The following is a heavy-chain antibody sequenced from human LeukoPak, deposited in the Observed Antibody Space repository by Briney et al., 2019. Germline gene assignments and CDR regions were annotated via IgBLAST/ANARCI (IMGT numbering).Heavy chain of an antibody. V-gene: IGHV5-51*01. J-gene: IGHJ4*02. Sequence: GESLKISCKGSGYNFHKYWIGWVRQMPGKGLEWMGIIFPGDSDTRYSPSFQGQVTISADMSINTAYLQWSSLKASDTAMYYCARFRGYDSSGYYQFDYWGQGTLVTVSS. CDR1: GYNFHKYW. D-gene: IGHD3-22*01. CDR2: IFPGDSDT. CDR3: ARFRGYDSSGYYQFDY.